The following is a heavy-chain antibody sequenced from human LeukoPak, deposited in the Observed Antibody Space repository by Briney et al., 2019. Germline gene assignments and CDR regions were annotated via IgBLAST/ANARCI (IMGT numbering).Heavy chain of an antibody. CDR3: AKKSRPYYYDSSGYPLDY. D-gene: IGHD3-22*01. CDR1: GFTFSSYA. Sequence: GGSLRLSCAASGFTFSSYAMSWVRQAPGKGLEWVSAISGSGGSTYYADSVKGRFTISRDNSKNTLYLQMNSLRAEDAAVYYCAKKSRPYYYDSSGYPLDYWGQGTLVTVSS. J-gene: IGHJ4*02. CDR2: ISGSGGST. V-gene: IGHV3-23*01.